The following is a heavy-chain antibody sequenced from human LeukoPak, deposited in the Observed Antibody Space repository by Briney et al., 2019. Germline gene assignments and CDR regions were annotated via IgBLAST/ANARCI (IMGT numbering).Heavy chain of an antibody. CDR2: IYYSGST. CDR1: GGSISSYY. CDR3: ARESGGYSYGPFDY. V-gene: IGHV4-59*01. J-gene: IGHJ4*02. Sequence: SETLSLTCTVAGGSISSYYWSWIRQPPGKGLEWIGYIYYSGSTNYNPSLKSRVTISVDTSKNQFSLKLSSVTAADTAVYYCARESGGYSYGPFDYWGQGTLVTVSS. D-gene: IGHD5-18*01.